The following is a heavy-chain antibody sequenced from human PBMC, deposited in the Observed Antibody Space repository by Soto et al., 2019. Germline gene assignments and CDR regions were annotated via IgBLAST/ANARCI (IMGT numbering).Heavy chain of an antibody. D-gene: IGHD4-17*01. CDR3: AKNWGDYVSWFDP. J-gene: IGHJ5*02. CDR2: ISYDGSNK. V-gene: IGHV3-30*18. CDR1: GFTFSSYG. Sequence: GSLRLSCAASGFTFSSYGMHWVRQAPGKGLEWVAVISYDGSNKYYADSVKGRFTISRDNSKNTLYLQMNSLRAEDTAVYYCAKNWGDYVSWFDPWGQGTLVTVSS.